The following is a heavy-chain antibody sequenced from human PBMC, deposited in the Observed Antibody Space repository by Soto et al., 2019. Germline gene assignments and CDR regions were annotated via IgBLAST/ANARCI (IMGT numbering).Heavy chain of an antibody. CDR2: INHSGST. CDR3: ARPKQWLPRDGMDV. V-gene: IGHV4-34*01. Sequence: PSETLSLTCAVYGGSFSGYYWSWIRQPPGKGLEWIGEINHSGSTNYNPSLKSRVTISVDTSKNQFSLKLSSVTAADTAVYYCARPKQWLPRDGMDVWGQGTTVTVYS. CDR1: GGSFSGYY. J-gene: IGHJ6*02. D-gene: IGHD6-19*01.